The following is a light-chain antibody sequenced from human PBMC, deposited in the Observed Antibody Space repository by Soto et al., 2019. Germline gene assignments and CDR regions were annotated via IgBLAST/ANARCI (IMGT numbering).Light chain of an antibody. CDR1: QSISSH. Sequence: DIQMTQSPSSLSASVGDRVTITCRASQSISSHLNWYQQKPGKAPKRLIDDASSLQSGVPSRFSGSGSGTAFTLTISSLQPEDFATYYCQQSASTPPTFGGGTKVEIK. J-gene: IGKJ4*01. V-gene: IGKV1-39*01. CDR2: DAS. CDR3: QQSASTPPT.